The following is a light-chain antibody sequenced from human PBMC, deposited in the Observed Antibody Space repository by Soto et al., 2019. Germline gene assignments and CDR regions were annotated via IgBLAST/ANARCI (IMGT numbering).Light chain of an antibody. CDR2: DAS. V-gene: IGKV3-11*01. CDR3: QQLSIWWT. CDR1: QSVSSY. Sequence: EIVLTQSPATLSLSPGERATLSCRASQSVSSYLAWYQQKPGQAPRLLIYDASNRATGIPARFSGSGSGTDFTLNISRLEPEDFAVYYCQQLSIWWTFGQGNKVEIK. J-gene: IGKJ1*01.